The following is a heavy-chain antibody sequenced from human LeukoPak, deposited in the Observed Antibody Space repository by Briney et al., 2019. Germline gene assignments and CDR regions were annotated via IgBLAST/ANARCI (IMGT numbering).Heavy chain of an antibody. CDR2: INPNSGGT. V-gene: IGHV1-2*02. D-gene: IGHD3-3*01. Sequence: ASVKVSCKASGYTFTTYAVNWVRQAPGQGLEWMGWINPNSGGTNYAQKFQGRVTMTRDTSISTAYMELSRLRSDDTAVYYCARPVLRFLEWLSNPYYFDYWGQGTLVTVSS. CDR1: GYTFTTYA. CDR3: ARPVLRFLEWLSNPYYFDY. J-gene: IGHJ4*02.